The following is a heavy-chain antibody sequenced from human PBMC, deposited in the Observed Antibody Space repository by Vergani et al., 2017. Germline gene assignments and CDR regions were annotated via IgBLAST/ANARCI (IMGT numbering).Heavy chain of an antibody. Sequence: EVQLVESGGGLVKPGGSLRLSCAASGFTFSSYSMNWVRQAPGKGLEWVSSISSSSSYIYYADSVKGRFTISRDNAKNSLYLQMNSLRAEDTAVYYCARGGDIVKLGYGSSTSCYEGHIDYWGQGTLVTVSS. CDR3: ARGGDIVKLGYGSSTSCYEGHIDY. V-gene: IGHV3-21*01. J-gene: IGHJ4*02. D-gene: IGHD2-2*01. CDR1: GFTFSSYS. CDR2: ISSSSSYI.